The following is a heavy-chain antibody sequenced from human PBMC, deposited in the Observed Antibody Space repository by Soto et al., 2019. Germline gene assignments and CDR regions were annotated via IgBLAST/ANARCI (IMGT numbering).Heavy chain of an antibody. CDR2: ISGSGGST. CDR1: GFTFSSYA. V-gene: IGHV3-23*01. CDR3: AKDWGLVNDYFDY. Sequence: EVQLLESGGGLVQPGGSLRLSCAASGFTFSSYAMSWVHQAPGKGLEWVSAISGSGGSTYYADSVKGRFTISRDNSKNTLYLQMNSLRAEDTAVYYCAKDWGLVNDYFDYWGQGTLVTVSS. J-gene: IGHJ4*02. D-gene: IGHD3-16*01.